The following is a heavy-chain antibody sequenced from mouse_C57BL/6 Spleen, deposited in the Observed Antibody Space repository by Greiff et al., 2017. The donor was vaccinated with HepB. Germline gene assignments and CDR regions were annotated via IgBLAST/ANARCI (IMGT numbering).Heavy chain of an antibody. J-gene: IGHJ1*03. CDR3: ARDCLYGNYWYFDV. Sequence: EVKLMESGGGLVQPGGSLKLSCAASGFTFSDYYMYWVRQTPEKRLEWVAYISNGGGSTYYPDTVKGRFTISRDNAKNTLYLQMSRLKSEDTAMYYCARDCLYGNYWYFDVWGTGTTVTVSS. CDR1: GFTFSDYY. CDR2: ISNGGGST. D-gene: IGHD2-1*01. V-gene: IGHV5-12*01.